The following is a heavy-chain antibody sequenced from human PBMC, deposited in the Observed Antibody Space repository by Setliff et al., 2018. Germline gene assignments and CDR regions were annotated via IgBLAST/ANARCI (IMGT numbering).Heavy chain of an antibody. D-gene: IGHD2-15*01. Sequence: SETLSLTCTVSGGSSSSHYWSWIRQPPGKGLEWIGYIHYSGTTNYNPSLKSRVTLSLDTAKNQFSLELRAVTAADTALYYCARLPGYCNGGNCYGYYTFDIWGQGTMVTVSS. CDR1: GGSSSSHY. CDR2: IHYSGTT. V-gene: IGHV4-59*11. J-gene: IGHJ3*02. CDR3: ARLPGYCNGGNCYGYYTFDI.